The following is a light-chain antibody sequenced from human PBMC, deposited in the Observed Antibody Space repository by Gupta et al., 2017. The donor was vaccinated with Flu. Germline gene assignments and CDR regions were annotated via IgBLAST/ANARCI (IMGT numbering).Light chain of an antibody. CDR2: AAS. CDR1: QGIATY. V-gene: IGKV1-9*01. Sequence: IQLTQSPSVLSASVVDRVTITCRASQGIATYLAWYQQMPGKAPKLLIYAASILQSGVPSRFSGSGSGTXFTLTIXSLQPEDFATYYCQQLNSYPSTFGXGSKVEIK. J-gene: IGKJ1*01. CDR3: QQLNSYPST.